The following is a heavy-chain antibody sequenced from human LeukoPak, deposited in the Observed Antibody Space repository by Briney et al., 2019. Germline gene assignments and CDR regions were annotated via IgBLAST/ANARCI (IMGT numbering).Heavy chain of an antibody. D-gene: IGHD3-16*02. CDR1: GFTFSSYW. CDR2: INSDGSST. Sequence: GGSLRLSCAASGFTFSSYWMHWVRQAPGKGLVWVSRINSDGSSTSYADSVKGRFTISRDNAKNSLYLQMNSLRAEDTAVYYCARGDYVWGSYRPETNNWFDPWGQGTLVTVSS. V-gene: IGHV3-74*01. J-gene: IGHJ5*02. CDR3: ARGDYVWGSYRPETNNWFDP.